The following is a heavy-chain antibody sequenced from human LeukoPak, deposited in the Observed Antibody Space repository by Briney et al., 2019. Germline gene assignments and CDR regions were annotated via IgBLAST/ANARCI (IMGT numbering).Heavy chain of an antibody. CDR2: IYYSGST. V-gene: IGHV4-59*11. CDR1: GGSISSHY. J-gene: IGHJ6*03. D-gene: IGHD6-13*01. CDR3: AREFSSSWYSYMDV. Sequence: SETLSLTCTVSGGSISSHYWSWIRQPPGKGLEWIGYIYYSGSTYYNPSLKSRVTISVDTSKNQFSLKLSSVTAADTAVYYCAREFSSSWYSYMDVWGKGTTVTVSS.